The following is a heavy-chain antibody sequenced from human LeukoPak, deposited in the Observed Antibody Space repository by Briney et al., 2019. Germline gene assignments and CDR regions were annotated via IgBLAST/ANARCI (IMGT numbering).Heavy chain of an antibody. CDR2: MNPNSGNT. Sequence: ASVTLSFTASGYTFTSYDINWVRLAPGQGLELMGWMNPNSGNTGYAQKFQGRVTMTGNTSISTAYMELSSLRSEDTAVYYCARVVSMGVAATGYWGQGTLVTVSS. CDR3: ARVVSMGVAATGY. D-gene: IGHD2-15*01. V-gene: IGHV1-8*01. CDR1: GYTFTSYD. J-gene: IGHJ4*02.